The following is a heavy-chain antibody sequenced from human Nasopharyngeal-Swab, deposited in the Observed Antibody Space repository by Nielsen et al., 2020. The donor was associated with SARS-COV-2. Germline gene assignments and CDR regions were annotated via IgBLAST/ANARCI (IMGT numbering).Heavy chain of an antibody. CDR3: ARLFGIAAAGDAFDI. Sequence: SETLSLTCAVYGGSISGYYWSWIRQPPGKGLEWIGEINHSGSTNYNPSLKSRVTISVDTSKNQFSLKLSSVTAADTAVYYCARLFGIAAAGDAFDIWGQGTMVTVSS. CDR2: INHSGST. D-gene: IGHD6-13*01. V-gene: IGHV4-34*01. J-gene: IGHJ3*02. CDR1: GGSISGYY.